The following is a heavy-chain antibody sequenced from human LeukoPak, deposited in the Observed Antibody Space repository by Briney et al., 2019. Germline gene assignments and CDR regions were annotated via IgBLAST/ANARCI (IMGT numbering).Heavy chain of an antibody. CDR3: ARSIPKSGYHPTGDY. J-gene: IGHJ4*02. CDR2: IYTSGST. D-gene: IGHD5-12*01. V-gene: IGHV4-61*02. CDR1: GGSISSGSYY. Sequence: SETLSLTCTVSGGSISSGSYYWSWIRQPAGKGLEWIGRIYTSGSTNYNPSLKSRVTMSVDTSKNQYSLKLSSVTAADTAVYYCARSIPKSGYHPTGDYWGQGTLVTVSS.